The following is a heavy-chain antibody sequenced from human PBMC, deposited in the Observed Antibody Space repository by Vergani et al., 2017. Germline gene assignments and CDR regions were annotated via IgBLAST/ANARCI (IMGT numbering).Heavy chain of an antibody. J-gene: IGHJ5*02. CDR3: AGGLRGTPWGIQVGNWFDP. V-gene: IGHV4-34*01. Sequence: QVQLQQWGAGLLKPSETLSLTCAVYGGSFSGYYWSWIRQPPGKGLEWIGEINHSGSTNYNQSLKSRVTITVDTSKNQFPLKKSSVTAADTVVYYCAGGLRGTPWGIQVGNWFDPWGQGTLVTVSS. D-gene: IGHD5-18*01. CDR2: INHSGST. CDR1: GGSFSGYY.